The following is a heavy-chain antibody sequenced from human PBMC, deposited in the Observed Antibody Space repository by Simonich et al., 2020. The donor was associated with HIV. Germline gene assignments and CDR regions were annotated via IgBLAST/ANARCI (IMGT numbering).Heavy chain of an antibody. CDR3: ARGRTYYYDSSGFDY. CDR2: ISSSSSTK. J-gene: IGHJ4*02. D-gene: IGHD3-22*01. V-gene: IGHV3-48*01. Sequence: EVQLVESGGGLVQPGGSLRLSCAASGFTFSSYSMNWVRQAPGKGRDGVSNISSSSSTKYYADSVKGRFTISRDNAKNSLYLQMNSLRAEDTAVYYCARGRTYYYDSSGFDYWGQGTLVTVSS. CDR1: GFTFSSYS.